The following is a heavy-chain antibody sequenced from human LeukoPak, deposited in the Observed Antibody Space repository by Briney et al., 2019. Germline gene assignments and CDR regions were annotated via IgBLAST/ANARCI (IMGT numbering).Heavy chain of an antibody. CDR1: GFTFSSYS. CDR2: ISSSSSYI. D-gene: IGHD6-13*01. Sequence: GGSRRLSCAASGFTFSSYSMNWVRQAPGKGLEWVSSISSSSSYIYYADSVKGRFTISRDNAKNSLYLQMNSLRAENTAVYYCARDWPTIAAAGTIPEYFQHWGQGTLATVSS. CDR3: ARDWPTIAAAGTIPEYFQH. J-gene: IGHJ1*01. V-gene: IGHV3-21*01.